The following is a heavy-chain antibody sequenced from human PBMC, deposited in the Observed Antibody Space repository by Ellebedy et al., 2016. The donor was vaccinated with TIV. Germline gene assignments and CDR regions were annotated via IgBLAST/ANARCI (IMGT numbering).Heavy chain of an antibody. V-gene: IGHV3-43*01. CDR2: IGRDGSGT. CDR1: GFTFDDYT. Sequence: GESLMISCAASGFTFDDYTMHLFRQAPWKGQEWVSVIGRDGSGTDYAESVGGRFTISRDNSKNYLYLQMNSLRTEDTALYYCAKDCADWGQGTLVTVSS. J-gene: IGHJ4*02. CDR3: AKDCAD.